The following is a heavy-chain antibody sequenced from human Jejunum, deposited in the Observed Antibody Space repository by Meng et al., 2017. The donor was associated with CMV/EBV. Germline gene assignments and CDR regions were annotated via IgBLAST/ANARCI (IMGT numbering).Heavy chain of an antibody. CDR1: RFTVSTFR. CDR3: ARKGYDFAAAFDV. J-gene: IGHJ3*01. CDR2: SKGDGSSI. V-gene: IGHV3-74*01. D-gene: IGHD5-12*01. Sequence: SRFTVSTFRMLWVRQIRGKGLVWVSSSKGDGSSISYADPVKGRFTISRDNAKNTLFLQMNSLRAEDTAIYYCARKGYDFAAAFDVWGQGARVTVSS.